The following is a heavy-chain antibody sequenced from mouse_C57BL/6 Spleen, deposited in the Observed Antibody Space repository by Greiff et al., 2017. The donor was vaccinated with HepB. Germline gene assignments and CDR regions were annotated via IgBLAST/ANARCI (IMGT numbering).Heavy chain of an antibody. CDR1: GYTFTDYY. V-gene: IGHV1-26*01. CDR2: INPNNGGT. D-gene: IGHD1-1*01. J-gene: IGHJ1*03. CDR3: ARWGTTRWYFDV. Sequence: VQLQQSGPELVKPGASVKISCKASGYTFTDYYMNWVKQSHGKSLEWIGDINPNNGGTSYNQKFKGKATLTVDKSSSTAYMELRSLTSEDSAVYYCARWGTTRWYFDVWGTGTTVTVSS.